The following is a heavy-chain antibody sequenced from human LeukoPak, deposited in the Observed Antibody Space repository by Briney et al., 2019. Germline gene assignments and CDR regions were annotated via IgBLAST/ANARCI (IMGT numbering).Heavy chain of an antibody. V-gene: IGHV1-2*02. CDR1: GYTFTDYH. D-gene: IGHD6-19*01. Sequence: ASVKVPCKASGYTFTDYHIHWVRQAPGQGLEWMGWINPNSGGTNYAEKFHGRLTTTRDTSISTAFMELSGLRSDDTAVYYCTRFRHVAVAGTPHFDYWGQGALVTVSS. CDR3: TRFRHVAVAGTPHFDY. CDR2: INPNSGGT. J-gene: IGHJ4*02.